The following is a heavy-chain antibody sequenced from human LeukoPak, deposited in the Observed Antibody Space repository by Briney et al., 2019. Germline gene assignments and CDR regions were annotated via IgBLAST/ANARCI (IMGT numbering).Heavy chain of an antibody. CDR2: INHSGST. Sequence: SETLSLTCAVYGGSFSGYYWSWIRQPPGKGLEWIGEINHSGSTNYNPSLKSRVTISVDTSKNQFSLKLSSVTAADTAVYYCARTLKSRYFGYMDVWGKGTTVTVSS. CDR1: GGSFSGYY. D-gene: IGHD3-9*01. V-gene: IGHV4-34*01. J-gene: IGHJ6*03. CDR3: ARTLKSRYFGYMDV.